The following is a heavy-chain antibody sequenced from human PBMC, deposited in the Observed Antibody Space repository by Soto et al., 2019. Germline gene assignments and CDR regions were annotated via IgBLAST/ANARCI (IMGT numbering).Heavy chain of an antibody. CDR2: ISYDGSNK. V-gene: IGHV3-30-3*01. D-gene: IGHD3-22*01. CDR3: ARDCFKYYYDSSGLYADY. J-gene: IGHJ4*02. CDR1: GFTFSSYA. Sequence: PGGSLRLSCAASGFTFSSYAMHWVRQAPGKGLEWVAVISYDGSNKYYADSVKGRFTISRDNSKNTLYLQMNSLRAEDTAVYYCARDCFKYYYDSSGLYADYWGQGALVTVS.